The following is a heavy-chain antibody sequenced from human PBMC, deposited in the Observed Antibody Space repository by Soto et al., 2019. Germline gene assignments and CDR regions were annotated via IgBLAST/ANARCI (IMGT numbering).Heavy chain of an antibody. Sequence: GGSLRLSCAASGFTFSYYTMNWVRQAPGKGLEWVSAISGSGGSTYYADSVKGRFTISRDNAKNSLFLQMNSLRAEDTAVYYCATKIVAATSAYWGQGTLVTVSS. V-gene: IGHV3-23*01. D-gene: IGHD2-15*01. J-gene: IGHJ4*02. CDR1: GFTFSYYT. CDR2: ISGSGGST. CDR3: ATKIVAATSAY.